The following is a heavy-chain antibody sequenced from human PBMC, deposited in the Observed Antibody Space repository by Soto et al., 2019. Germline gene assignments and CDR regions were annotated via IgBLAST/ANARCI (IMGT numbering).Heavy chain of an antibody. J-gene: IGHJ5*02. Sequence: GASVKVSCKASGYTFTSYGISWVRQAPGQGLEWMGWISAYNGNTNYAQKLQGRVTMTTDTSTSTAYMELRSLRSDDTAVYYCAREGNYYGSGSLHNWFEPWGQGTLVTVSS. CDR2: ISAYNGNT. V-gene: IGHV1-18*01. CDR3: AREGNYYGSGSLHNWFEP. D-gene: IGHD3-10*01. CDR1: GYTFTSYG.